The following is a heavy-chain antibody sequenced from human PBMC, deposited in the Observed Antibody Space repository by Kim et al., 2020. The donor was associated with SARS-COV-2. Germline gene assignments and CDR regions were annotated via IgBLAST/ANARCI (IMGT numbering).Heavy chain of an antibody. Sequence: SETLSLTYAVYGGSFSGYYWSWIRQPPGKGLEWIGEINHSGSTNYNPSLKSRVTISVDTSKNQFSLKLSSVTAADTAVYYCARGRGVLSTMGPRRASFDPWGQGTLVTVSS. V-gene: IGHV4-34*01. CDR3: ARGRGVLSTMGPRRASFDP. CDR2: INHSGST. CDR1: GGSFSGYY. D-gene: IGHD3-10*01. J-gene: IGHJ5*02.